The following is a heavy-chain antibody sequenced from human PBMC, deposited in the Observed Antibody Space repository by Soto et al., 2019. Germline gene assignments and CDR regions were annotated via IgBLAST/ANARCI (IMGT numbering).Heavy chain of an antibody. CDR1: GFTFTSSA. D-gene: IGHD6-19*01. CDR2: IVVGSGNT. Sequence: GASVKVSCKASGFTFTSSAVQWVRQARGQRLEWIGWIVVGSGNTNYAQKFQERVTITRDMSTSTAYMELSSLRSEDTAVYYCAASGYSSGWDIPGTGYWGQGTLVTVPQ. V-gene: IGHV1-58*01. CDR3: AASGYSSGWDIPGTGY. J-gene: IGHJ4*02.